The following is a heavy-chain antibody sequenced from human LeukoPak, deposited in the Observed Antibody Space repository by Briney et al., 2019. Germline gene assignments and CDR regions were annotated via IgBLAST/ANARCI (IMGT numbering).Heavy chain of an antibody. CDR1: GGSINTYY. CDR2: IYYTGNT. J-gene: IGHJ4*02. Sequence: PSETLSLTCTVSGGSINTYYWHWIRQPPGKGLEWIAYIYYTGNTNYNPSLKSRVTASVDTSKNPFSLTLSSVTAADTAVYYCARSPYYDSGAWGRYFDFWGRGTLVTVSS. V-gene: IGHV4-59*01. CDR3: ARSPYYDSGAWGRYFDF. D-gene: IGHD3-22*01.